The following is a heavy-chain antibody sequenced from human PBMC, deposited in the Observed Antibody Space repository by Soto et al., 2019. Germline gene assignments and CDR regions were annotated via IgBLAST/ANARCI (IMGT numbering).Heavy chain of an antibody. CDR1: GFTFSSYE. CDR3: ARGYYDSSGHTDY. J-gene: IGHJ4*02. V-gene: IGHV3-48*03. D-gene: IGHD3-22*01. CDR2: ISRSATTI. Sequence: GGSLRLSCAASGFTFSSYEMNWVRQAPGKGLQWVSYISRSATTIYYADSVKGRFTISRDNAKNSLYLQMNSLRAEDTAVYYCARGYYDSSGHTDYWGQATLVTV.